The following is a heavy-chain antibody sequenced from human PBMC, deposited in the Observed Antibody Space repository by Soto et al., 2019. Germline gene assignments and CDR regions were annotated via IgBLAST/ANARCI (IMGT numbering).Heavy chain of an antibody. Sequence: GGSLRLSCAASGFTVSSNYMSWVRQAPGKGLEWVSVIYSGGSTYYADSVKGRFTISRDNSKNTLYLQMNSLRAEDTAVYYCGRDRPEYYYDSSGYYPCWGQGTLVTVSS. CDR2: IYSGGST. CDR3: GRDRPEYYYDSSGYYPC. CDR1: GFTVSSNY. J-gene: IGHJ4*02. D-gene: IGHD3-22*01. V-gene: IGHV3-66*01.